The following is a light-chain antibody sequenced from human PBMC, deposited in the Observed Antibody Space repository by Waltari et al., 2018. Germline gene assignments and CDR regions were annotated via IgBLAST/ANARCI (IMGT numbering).Light chain of an antibody. CDR1: QSILYSSNNKNY. V-gene: IGKV4-1*01. Sequence: DIVMTQSPDSLAVSLGERATINCKSSQSILYSSNNKNYLAWYQQKPGQPPKLLIYWASTRESGVPDRFSGSGSGTDFTLTISSLQAEDVAVYYCQHYYSIPRTFGQGTRLEI. J-gene: IGKJ5*01. CDR2: WAS. CDR3: QHYYSIPRT.